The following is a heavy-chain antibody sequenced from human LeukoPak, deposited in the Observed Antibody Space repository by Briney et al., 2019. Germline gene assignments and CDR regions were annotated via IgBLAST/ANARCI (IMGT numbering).Heavy chain of an antibody. J-gene: IGHJ4*02. Sequence: GGSLRLSCAASGFTFSDYYMSWIRQAPGKGLEWVSYISSSGSTLYYADSVKGRITISRDNAKNSLYLQVNSLRAEDTAVYYCARDRWELPPIWGVFDYWGQGTLVTVSS. D-gene: IGHD1-26*01. CDR1: GFTFSDYY. V-gene: IGHV3-11*01. CDR3: ARDRWELPPIWGVFDY. CDR2: ISSSGSTL.